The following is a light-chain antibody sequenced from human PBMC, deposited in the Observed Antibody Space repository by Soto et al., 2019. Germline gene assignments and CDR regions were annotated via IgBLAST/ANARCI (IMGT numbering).Light chain of an antibody. CDR1: QDIKTY. CDR2: GTF. V-gene: IGKV1-9*01. CDR3: QHLNNYPPFT. Sequence: IQLTQSPSSLSASVGDRVSITCRASQDIKTYLAWYQQKEGKAPKLLISGTFTLQSGVPSRFNGSGSGTDFTLTISRLQPEDFATYYCQHLNNYPPFTFGPGTKVDNK. J-gene: IGKJ3*01.